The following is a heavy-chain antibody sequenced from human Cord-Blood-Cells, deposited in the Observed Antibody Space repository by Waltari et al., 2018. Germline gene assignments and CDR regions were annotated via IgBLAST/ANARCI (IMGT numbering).Heavy chain of an antibody. CDR3: AREPRDGYNYFDY. D-gene: IGHD5-12*01. CDR1: GGTFSSYD. CDR2: IIPIFGTA. J-gene: IGHJ4*02. Sequence: QVQLVQSGAEVKTPGSSVKVSCKASGGTFSSYDISWVRQAPGQGLEWMGGIIPIFGTANYAQKFQGRVTITADESTSTAYMELSSLRSEDTAVYYCAREPRDGYNYFDYWGQGTLVTVSS. V-gene: IGHV1-69*01.